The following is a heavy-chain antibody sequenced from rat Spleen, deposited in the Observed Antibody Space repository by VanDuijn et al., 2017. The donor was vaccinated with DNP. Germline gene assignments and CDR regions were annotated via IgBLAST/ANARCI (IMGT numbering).Heavy chain of an antibody. CDR3: GRQGYYSFGWYFDF. CDR1: GFTFSDYY. J-gene: IGHJ1*01. CDR2: IRYDGGST. Sequence: EVQLVESGGGLVQPGRSLKLSCAASGFTFSDYYMAWVRQAPMKGLEWVAYIRYDGGSTYYGDSVKGRFTISRDNAKSTLYLQMNSLRSEDMATCYCGRQGYYSFGWYFDFWDPGTMVTVSS. D-gene: IGHD1-1*01. V-gene: IGHV5-22*01.